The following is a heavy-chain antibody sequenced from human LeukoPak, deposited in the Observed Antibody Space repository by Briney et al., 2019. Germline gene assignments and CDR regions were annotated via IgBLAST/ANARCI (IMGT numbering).Heavy chain of an antibody. CDR2: ISGSGGST. J-gene: IGHJ4*02. D-gene: IGHD1-26*01. Sequence: GGSLRLSCAASGFTFSSYAMSWVRQAPGKGLEWVSAISGSGGSTYYADSVKGRFTISGDNSKNTLYLQMNSLRAEDTAVYYCAKDGCGSYVCLDYWGQGTLVTVSS. CDR1: GFTFSSYA. V-gene: IGHV3-23*01. CDR3: AKDGCGSYVCLDY.